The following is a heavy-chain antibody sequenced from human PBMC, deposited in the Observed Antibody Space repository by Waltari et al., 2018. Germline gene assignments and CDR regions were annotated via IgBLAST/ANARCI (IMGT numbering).Heavy chain of an antibody. CDR1: GFTFNSYA. D-gene: IGHD1-26*01. CDR2: ISGRGGST. J-gene: IGHJ4*02. V-gene: IGHV3-23*01. Sequence: EVQLLESGGGLVQPGGSLRLSCAASGFTFNSYAMSWVRQAPGKGLEWVSAISGRGGSTYYADSVKGRFTISRDNSKNTLYLQMNRLRAEDTAVYYCAKFEMGATIAPFDYWGQGTLVTVSS. CDR3: AKFEMGATIAPFDY.